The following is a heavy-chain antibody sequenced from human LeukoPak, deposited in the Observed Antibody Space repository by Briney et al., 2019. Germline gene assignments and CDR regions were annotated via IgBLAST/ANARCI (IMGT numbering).Heavy chain of an antibody. CDR3: AGGYCSSTSCYVSDY. CDR2: IIPIFGTA. J-gene: IGHJ4*02. D-gene: IGHD2-2*01. V-gene: IGHV1-69*06. CDR1: GGTFSSYA. Sequence: GASVKVSWKASGGTFSSYAISWVRQAPVQGLEWMGGIIPIFGTANYAQKCQGRVTITADKSTSTAYMELSSLRSEDTAVYYCAGGYCSSTSCYVSDYWGQGTLVTVSS.